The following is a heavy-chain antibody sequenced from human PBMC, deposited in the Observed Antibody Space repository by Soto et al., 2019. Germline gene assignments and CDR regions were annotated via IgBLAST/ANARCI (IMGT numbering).Heavy chain of an antibody. J-gene: IGHJ6*02. D-gene: IGHD3-16*01. Sequence: ASVKVSCKASGYTFSTYGISWVRQAPGQGLEWMGWINGYNGNTNYAPKLQGRITMTTDTSTTTAYMELRSLRSDDTAVYYCARMGDVPYYYYGMDVWGQGTTVXVSS. V-gene: IGHV1-18*01. CDR2: INGYNGNT. CDR1: GYTFSTYG. CDR3: ARMGDVPYYYYGMDV.